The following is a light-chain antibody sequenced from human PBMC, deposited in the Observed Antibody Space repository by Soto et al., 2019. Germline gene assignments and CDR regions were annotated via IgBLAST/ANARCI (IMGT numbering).Light chain of an antibody. Sequence: DTPMTQSPSSLSASVGDTVIITCRAGQTIANYLNWYQQKPGKAPNLLIYSASTLYSGVPSRSSVSGSCTEFTLTISSLQPEDVPTYYCQQSYRSPYTFGQGTKLELK. V-gene: IGKV1-39*01. J-gene: IGKJ2*01. CDR1: QTIANY. CDR2: SAS. CDR3: QQSYRSPYT.